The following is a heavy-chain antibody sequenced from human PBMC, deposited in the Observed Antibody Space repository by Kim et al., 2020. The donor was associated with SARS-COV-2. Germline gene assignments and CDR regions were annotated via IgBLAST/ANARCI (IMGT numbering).Heavy chain of an antibody. J-gene: IGHJ6*02. Sequence: SETLSLTCAVYGGSFSGYYWSWIRQPPGKGLEWIGEINHSGSTNYNPSLKSRVTISVDTSKNQFSLKLSSVTAADTAVYYCARGSIAAAGTTQYYYYYGMDVWGQGTTVTVSS. V-gene: IGHV4-34*01. CDR2: INHSGST. CDR1: GGSFSGYY. D-gene: IGHD6-13*01. CDR3: ARGSIAAAGTTQYYYYYGMDV.